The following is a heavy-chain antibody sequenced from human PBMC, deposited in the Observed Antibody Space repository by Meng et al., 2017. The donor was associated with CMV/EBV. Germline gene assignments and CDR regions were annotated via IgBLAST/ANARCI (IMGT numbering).Heavy chain of an antibody. CDR2: ISYDGSNK. J-gene: IGHJ5*02. Sequence: VALVKSGAVWVEPGRAVRLSLATSAFTFSSDAMSRVRQATGKGLEWVAVISYDGSNKYYADSVKGRFTSSRDNSKNTLYLQMNSLRAEDTAVYYCAPGWFDPWGQGTLVTVSS. V-gene: IGHV3-30-3*01. CDR1: AFTFSSDA. CDR3: APGWFDP.